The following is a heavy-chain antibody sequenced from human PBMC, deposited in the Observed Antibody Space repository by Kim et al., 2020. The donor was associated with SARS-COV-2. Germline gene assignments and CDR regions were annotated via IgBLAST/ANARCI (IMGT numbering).Heavy chain of an antibody. J-gene: IGHJ5*02. V-gene: IGHV3-23*01. Sequence: KGRLTISRDNSKDILFLQLNSLRAEDTAVYYCAKDPNCSGASCYSDWFDPWGQGTLVTVSS. D-gene: IGHD2-15*01. CDR3: AKDPNCSGASCYSDWFDP.